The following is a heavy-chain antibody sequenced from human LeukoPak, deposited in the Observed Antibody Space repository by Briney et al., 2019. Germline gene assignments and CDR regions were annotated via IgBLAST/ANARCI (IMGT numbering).Heavy chain of an antibody. CDR2: INHSGST. CDR3: ARGGVAVAAASNYFDY. J-gene: IGHJ4*02. Sequence: PSETLSLTCAVYGGSFSGYYWSWIRQPPGKGLEWIGEINHSGSTNYNPSLKSRVTISVDTSKNQFSLKLSSVTAADTAVYYCARGGVAVAAASNYFDYWGQGTLVTLSS. CDR1: GGSFSGYY. D-gene: IGHD6-19*01. V-gene: IGHV4-34*01.